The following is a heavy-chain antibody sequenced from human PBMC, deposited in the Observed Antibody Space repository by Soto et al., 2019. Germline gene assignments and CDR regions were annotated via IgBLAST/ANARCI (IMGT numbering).Heavy chain of an antibody. J-gene: IGHJ4*02. CDR1: SASLGDHY. V-gene: IGHV4-34*01. CDR3: ARGGYTRGWFRV. Sequence: SETLSLTCAVFSASLGDHYWAWIRQSPDKGLEWIGEVHPSGSTDYNPSLKSRVTISRDTSKNQFSLSLSSVTAADTAIYYCARGGYTRGWFRVCGQASVVTVAS. CDR2: VHPSGST. D-gene: IGHD6-19*01.